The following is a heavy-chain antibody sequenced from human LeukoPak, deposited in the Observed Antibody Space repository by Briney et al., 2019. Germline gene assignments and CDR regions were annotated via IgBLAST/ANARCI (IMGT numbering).Heavy chain of an antibody. V-gene: IGHV3-7*03. CDR3: ARDKGGDEGSKFGC. Sequence: GGSLRLSCVASGFSFPSYWMSWVRQAPGKGLEWVANINQGGSERHYVGSVEGRFTISRDNAKNSLYLQVSSLRAEDTAVYYCARDKGGDEGSKFGCWGQGTLVTVSS. J-gene: IGHJ4*02. CDR1: GFSFPSYW. CDR2: INQGGSER. D-gene: IGHD2-21*01.